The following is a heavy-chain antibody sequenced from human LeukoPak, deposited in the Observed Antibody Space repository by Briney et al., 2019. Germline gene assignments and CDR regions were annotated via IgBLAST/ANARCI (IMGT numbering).Heavy chain of an antibody. CDR3: ARDQSVVVAATRPDYYYYYGMDV. V-gene: IGHV4-31*03. D-gene: IGHD2-15*01. CDR1: GGSISSGGYY. CDR2: IYYSGST. J-gene: IGHJ6*02. Sequence: SETLSLTCTVSGGSISSGGYYWSWIRQHPGKGLEWIGYIYYSGSTYYNPSLKSRVTISVDTSKNQFSLKLSSVTAADTAVYYCARDQSVVVAATRPDYYYYYGMDVWGQGTTVTVSS.